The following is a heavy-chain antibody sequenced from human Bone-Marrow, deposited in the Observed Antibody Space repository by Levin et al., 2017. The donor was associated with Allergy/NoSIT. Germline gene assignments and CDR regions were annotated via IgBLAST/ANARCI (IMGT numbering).Heavy chain of an antibody. D-gene: IGHD1-14*01. V-gene: IGHV3-23*01. Sequence: ASVKVSCAASGFTFSSYAMSWVRQAPGKGLEWVSAISGSGGSTYYADSVKGRFTISRDNSKNTLYLQMNSLRAEDTAVYYCAKAQTRTEPYGMDVWGQGTTVTVSS. CDR3: AKAQTRTEPYGMDV. J-gene: IGHJ6*02. CDR2: ISGSGGST. CDR1: GFTFSSYA.